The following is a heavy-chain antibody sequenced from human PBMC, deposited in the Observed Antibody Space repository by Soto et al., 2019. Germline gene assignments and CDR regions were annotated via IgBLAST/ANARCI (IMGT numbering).Heavy chain of an antibody. J-gene: IGHJ6*02. CDR1: GFTFRNNG. CDR3: AKGGSGNYLTYYYYYGMDV. Sequence: PGGSLRLSCAASGFTFRNNGMHWVRQVPGKGLEWVAVISYDGNNKYYADSVKGRFTISRDNSKNTVYLQMNNLRAEDTAMYYCAKGGSGNYLTYYYYYGMDVWGQGTTVTVSS. V-gene: IGHV3-30*18. D-gene: IGHD3-22*01. CDR2: ISYDGNNK.